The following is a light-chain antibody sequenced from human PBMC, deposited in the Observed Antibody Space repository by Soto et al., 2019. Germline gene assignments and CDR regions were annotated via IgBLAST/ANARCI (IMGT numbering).Light chain of an antibody. CDR1: QSVDHY. CDR3: QQYHDWPPLT. V-gene: IGKV3-11*01. J-gene: IGKJ4*01. CDR2: GAS. Sequence: EAVLTQSPATLSLSPGESATLSCRASQSVDHYLAWYQQEPGQAPRLLVYGASSRATGVPDRFSVSGSGTDFTLTISRLEPEDFAVYYCQQYHDWPPLTFGGGTKVDIK.